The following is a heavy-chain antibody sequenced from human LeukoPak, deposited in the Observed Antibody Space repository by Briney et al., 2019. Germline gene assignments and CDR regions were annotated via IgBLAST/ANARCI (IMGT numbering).Heavy chain of an antibody. CDR3: ARVTFGDYGDYYFDY. V-gene: IGHV3-30*03. CDR2: ISYDGSDK. D-gene: IGHD4-17*01. J-gene: IGHJ4*02. CDR1: GFTFSSYG. Sequence: PGRSLRLSCAASGFTFSSYGMHWVRQAPGKGLEWVAVISYDGSDKYYADSVKGRFTISRDNSKNTLYLQMNSLRAEDTAVYYCARVTFGDYGDYYFDYWGQGTLVTVSS.